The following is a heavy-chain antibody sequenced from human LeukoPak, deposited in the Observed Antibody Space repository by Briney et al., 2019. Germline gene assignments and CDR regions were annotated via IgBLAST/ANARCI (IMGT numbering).Heavy chain of an antibody. V-gene: IGHV3-9*01. Sequence: GRSLRLSCAASGFTFDDYAMHWVRHAPGKGLEWVSGISWNSGSIGYADSVKGRFTISRDNAKNSLYLQMNSLRAEDTALYYCAKDIPAAGDYWGQGTLVTVSS. D-gene: IGHD6-13*01. CDR3: AKDIPAAGDY. CDR2: ISWNSGSI. CDR1: GFTFDDYA. J-gene: IGHJ4*02.